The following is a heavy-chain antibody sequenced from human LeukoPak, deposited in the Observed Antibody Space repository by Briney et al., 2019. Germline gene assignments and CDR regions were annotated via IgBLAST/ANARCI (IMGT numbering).Heavy chain of an antibody. CDR2: IYYSGST. CDR1: GGSISSNTNY. J-gene: IGHJ5*02. D-gene: IGHD3-10*01. CDR3: ARHTYYYGSGSPGP. Sequence: SETLSLTCFVSGGSISSNTNYWGWIRQPPGKGLEWIGSIYYSGSTYYNPSLKSRVTISVDTSKNQFSLKLSSVTAADTAVYYCARHTYYYGSGSPGPWGQGTLVTVSS. V-gene: IGHV4-39*01.